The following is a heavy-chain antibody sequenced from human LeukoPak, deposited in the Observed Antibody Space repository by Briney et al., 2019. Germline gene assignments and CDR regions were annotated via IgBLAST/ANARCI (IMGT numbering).Heavy chain of an antibody. V-gene: IGHV1-2*02. D-gene: IGHD4-11*01. J-gene: IGHJ4*02. CDR1: GGTFSSYV. CDR2: INPNSGGT. Sequence: ASVKVSCKASGGTFSSYVINWVRQAPGQGLEWMGWINPNSGGTNYAQKFQGRVTMTRDTSISTAYMELSRLRSDDTAVYYCARAGPTTRRPTFDYWGQGTLVTVSS. CDR3: ARAGPTTRRPTFDY.